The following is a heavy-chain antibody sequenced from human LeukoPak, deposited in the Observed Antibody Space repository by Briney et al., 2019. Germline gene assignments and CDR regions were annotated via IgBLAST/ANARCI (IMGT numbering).Heavy chain of an antibody. CDR1: GFTFDDYG. Sequence: RTGGSLRLSCAASGFTFDDYGMSWVRQAPGKGLEWVSGRNGGSTGYADSVKGRFTISRDNAKNSLYLQMNSLRAEDTAVYYCARLYSSGWYGTYFDYWGQGTLVTVSS. CDR3: ARLYSSGWYGTYFDY. D-gene: IGHD6-19*01. J-gene: IGHJ4*02. CDR2: RNGGST. V-gene: IGHV3-20*04.